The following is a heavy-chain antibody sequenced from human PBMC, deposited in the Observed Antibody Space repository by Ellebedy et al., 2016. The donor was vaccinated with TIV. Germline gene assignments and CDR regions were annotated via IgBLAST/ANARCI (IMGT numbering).Heavy chain of an antibody. CDR3: ARHLGYADSEIDF. CDR2: IYPGDSDT. D-gene: IGHD4-17*01. V-gene: IGHV5-51*01. J-gene: IGHJ4*02. Sequence: GESLKISRKVSGYDFTDYWIGWVRQMPGKGLESMGIIYPGDSDTRYSPSFEGQVTISVDKSVTTAYVEWSSLKASDTAMYYCARHLGYADSEIDFWGQGTLVTVSS. CDR1: GYDFTDYW.